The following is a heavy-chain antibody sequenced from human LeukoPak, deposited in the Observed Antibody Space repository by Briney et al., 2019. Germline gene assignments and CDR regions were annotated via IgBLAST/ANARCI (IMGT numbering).Heavy chain of an antibody. CDR2: INHSGST. V-gene: IGHV4-34*01. CDR3: ATVSGSYNPFDY. Sequence: SETLSLTCAVYGGSFSGYYWSWIRQPPGKGLEWIGEINHSGSTNYNPSLKSRVTISVDTSKNQFSLKLSTVTAADTAVYYCATVSGSYNPFDYWGQGTLVTVSS. CDR1: GGSFSGYY. J-gene: IGHJ4*02. D-gene: IGHD1-26*01.